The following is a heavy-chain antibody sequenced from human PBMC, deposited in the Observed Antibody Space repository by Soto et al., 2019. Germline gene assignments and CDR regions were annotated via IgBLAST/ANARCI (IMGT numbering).Heavy chain of an antibody. V-gene: IGHV3-48*02. CDR1: GXSFSTYS. J-gene: IGHJ6*02. CDR2: ISSTSNTI. CDR3: ARARYSENYRYYYYGLDV. Sequence: LRLSFAASGXSFSTYSMNWVRQAPGKGLEWISYISSTSNTIYYADSVKGRFTISRDNAKNSLYLQMNSLRDEDTAVYYCARARYSENYRYYYYGLDVWGQGTTVTVSS. D-gene: IGHD1-26*01.